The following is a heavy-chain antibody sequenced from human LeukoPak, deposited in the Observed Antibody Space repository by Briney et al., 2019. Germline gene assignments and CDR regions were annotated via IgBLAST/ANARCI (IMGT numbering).Heavy chain of an antibody. CDR3: ATALWGAAAGLDY. CDR2: FDPEDGET. D-gene: IGHD6-13*01. V-gene: IGHV1-24*01. J-gene: IGHJ4*02. Sequence: GASVKVSCKVSGYTLTELSTHWVRQAPGRGLEWMGGFDPEDGETIYAQKFQGRVTMTEDTSTDTAYTELSSLRSEDTAVYYCATALWGAAAGLDYWGQGTLVTVSS. CDR1: GYTLTELS.